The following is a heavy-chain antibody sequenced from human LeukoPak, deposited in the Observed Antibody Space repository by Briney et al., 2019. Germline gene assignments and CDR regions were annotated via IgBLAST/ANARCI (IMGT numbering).Heavy chain of an antibody. V-gene: IGHV4-59*12. CDR1: GGSISSYY. CDR3: ASAEPRGIIWYPY. Sequence: SETLSLTCTVSGGSISSYYWSWMRQPPGKGLEWIGYISYSGTTNYNPSLKSRVTMSVDKSKNQFSLKLSSVTAADTAVYHCASAEPRGIIWYPYWGQGTLVTVSS. CDR2: ISYSGTT. D-gene: IGHD6-13*01. J-gene: IGHJ4*02.